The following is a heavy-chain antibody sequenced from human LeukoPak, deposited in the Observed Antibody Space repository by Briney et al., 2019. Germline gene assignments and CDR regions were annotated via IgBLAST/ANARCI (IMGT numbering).Heavy chain of an antibody. CDR1: GSTFSSYG. CDR2: IRYDGSNK. D-gene: IGHD1-26*01. J-gene: IGHJ4*02. Sequence: PGGSLRLSCAASGSTFSSYGMHWVRQAPGKGLEWVAFIRYDGSNKYYADSVKGRFTISRDNSKNTLYLQMNSLRAEDTAVYYCAKGDSGSYSNPFDYWGQGTLVTVSS. V-gene: IGHV3-30*02. CDR3: AKGDSGSYSNPFDY.